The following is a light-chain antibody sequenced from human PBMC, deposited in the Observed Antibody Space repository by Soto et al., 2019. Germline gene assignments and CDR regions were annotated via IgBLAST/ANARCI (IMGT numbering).Light chain of an antibody. CDR3: QSFDSSLSAVV. J-gene: IGLJ2*01. V-gene: IGLV1-40*01. Sequence: QAVVTQPPSVSGAPGQRVTISCTGSSSNIGAGSHVHWYQQLPGTAPKLLIYADSDRPSGVPDRFSGSKSGTSASLAITGLQADDEADYYCQSFDSSLSAVVFGGGTKVTVL. CDR1: SSNIGAGSH. CDR2: ADS.